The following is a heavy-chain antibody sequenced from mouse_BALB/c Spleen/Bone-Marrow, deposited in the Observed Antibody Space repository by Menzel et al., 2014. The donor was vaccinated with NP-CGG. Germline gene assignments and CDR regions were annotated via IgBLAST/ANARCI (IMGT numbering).Heavy chain of an antibody. V-gene: IGHV1S137*01. CDR1: GYTFTDYA. D-gene: IGHD3-2*01. J-gene: IGHJ4*01. CDR2: ISTYYGDA. CDR3: ARRADSSGYVDAMDY. Sequence: QVQLQQSGAEPVRPGVSVKISCKGSGYTFTDYAMHWVKQSHAKSLEWIGVISTYYGDASYNQKFKGKATMTVDKSSSTAYMELARLTSEDSAIYYCARRADSSGYVDAMDYWGQGTSVTVSS.